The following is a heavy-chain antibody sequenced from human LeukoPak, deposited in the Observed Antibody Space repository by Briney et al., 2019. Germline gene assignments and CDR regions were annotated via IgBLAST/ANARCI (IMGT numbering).Heavy chain of an antibody. Sequence: PGGSLKLACAASGFSLSGSAMHWVRQASGKGLEWVGRIRSKANSYATGHPASVKGSFTISIDDSKNTAYLQMNSLKTEDTAVYYCIGTWYDNSGWYWFDPWGQGTLVTVSS. J-gene: IGHJ5*02. D-gene: IGHD6-19*01. CDR2: IRSKANSYAT. CDR1: GFSLSGSA. V-gene: IGHV3-73*01. CDR3: IGTWYDNSGWYWFDP.